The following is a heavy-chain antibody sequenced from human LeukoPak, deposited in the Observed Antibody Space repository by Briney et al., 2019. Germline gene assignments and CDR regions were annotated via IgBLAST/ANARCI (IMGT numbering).Heavy chain of an antibody. CDR3: ARDEDGGMDV. Sequence: PGGSLRLSCAASGITFSSYAMSWVRQAPGKGLEWVSGISDSGGSTYYADSVKGRFTISRDNSKNTLYLQMNSLRAEDTAVYYCARDEDGGMDVWGQGTTVTVSS. V-gene: IGHV3-23*01. CDR1: GITFSSYA. J-gene: IGHJ6*02. CDR2: ISDSGGST.